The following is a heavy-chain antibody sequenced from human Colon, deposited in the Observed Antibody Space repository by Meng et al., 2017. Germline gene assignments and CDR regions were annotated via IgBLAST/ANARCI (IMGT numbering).Heavy chain of an antibody. CDR1: GFTFGSYW. D-gene: IGHD3-16*01. V-gene: IGHV3-74*01. J-gene: IGHJ4*02. Sequence: GEFLKISCAASGFTFGSYWMHWVRQAPGKGLVWVSRIDSDGRDPSYADSVKGRFTISRDNAKNTLFLQMNSLRAEDTAVYYCARALGYSPFWGQGTLVTVSS. CDR2: IDSDGRDP. CDR3: ARALGYSPF.